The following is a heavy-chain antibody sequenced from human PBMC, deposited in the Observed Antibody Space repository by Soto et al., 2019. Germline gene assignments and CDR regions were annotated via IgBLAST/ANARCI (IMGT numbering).Heavy chain of an antibody. CDR3: ARGWFGPDV. CDR1: EFTFSGRS. CDR2: IDKVGTDS. V-gene: IGHV3-74*01. D-gene: IGHD3-10*01. Sequence: EVQLVESGGGLVQPGGSLRLSCAASEFTFSGRSVHWVRQAPGKGLVWVSGIDKVGTDSTYADSVKGRLTSSRDNAKHTVYLQMNSLRVEDTAVYYCARGWFGPDVWGKGTTVTVSS. J-gene: IGHJ6*03.